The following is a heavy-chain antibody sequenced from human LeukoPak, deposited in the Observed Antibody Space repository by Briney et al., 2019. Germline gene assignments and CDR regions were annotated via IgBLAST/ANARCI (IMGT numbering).Heavy chain of an antibody. D-gene: IGHD3-22*01. CDR2: INPNSGDT. CDR3: ARVGYYDTSAYLDY. Sequence: ASVKVSCKASGYTFTGYYMHWVRQAPGQGLEWMGRINPNSGDTNYAQKFQGRVTMTRDTSISTAYMELSSLTSDDTAVYYCARVGYYDTSAYLDYWGQGTLVTVSS. V-gene: IGHV1-2*06. J-gene: IGHJ4*02. CDR1: GYTFTGYY.